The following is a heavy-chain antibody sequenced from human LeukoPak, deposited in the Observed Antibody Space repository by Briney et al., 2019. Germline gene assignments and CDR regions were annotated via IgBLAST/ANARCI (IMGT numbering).Heavy chain of an antibody. D-gene: IGHD1-26*01. Sequence: SVKVSCKASGYTFTSYDINWVRQAPGQGLEWMGRIIPIFGTANYAQKFQGRVTITTDESTSTAYMELSSLRSEDTAVYYCARVRWELRRISAFDIWGQGTMVTVSS. V-gene: IGHV1-69*05. CDR3: ARVRWELRRISAFDI. J-gene: IGHJ3*02. CDR1: GYTFTSYD. CDR2: IIPIFGTA.